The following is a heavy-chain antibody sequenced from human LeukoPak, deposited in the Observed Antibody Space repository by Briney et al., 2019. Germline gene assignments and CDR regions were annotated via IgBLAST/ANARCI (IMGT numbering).Heavy chain of an antibody. CDR1: GYTFTSYG. CDR3: ARDLYRDSLPVNWFDP. Sequence: ASVKVSCKASGYTFTSYGISWVRQAPGQGLEWMGWISDYNGNTNYAQKLQGRVTMTTDTSTSKAYMELRSLRSDDTAVYYCARDLYRDSLPVNWFDPWGQGTLVTVSS. D-gene: IGHD4-11*01. CDR2: ISDYNGNT. V-gene: IGHV1-18*01. J-gene: IGHJ5*02.